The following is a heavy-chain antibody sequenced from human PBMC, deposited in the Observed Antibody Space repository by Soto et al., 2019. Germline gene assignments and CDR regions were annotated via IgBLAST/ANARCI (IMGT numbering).Heavy chain of an antibody. CDR3: AKDPLGVVVVANWLDP. V-gene: IGHV3-21*04. D-gene: IGHD2-15*01. CDR2: ISSSSSYI. CDR1: GFTFSSYS. Sequence: GGSLRLSCAASGFTFSSYSMNWVRQAPGKGLEWVSSISSSSSYIYYADSVKGRFTISRDNSKNTLYLQMNSLRAEDTAVYYCAKDPLGVVVVANWLDPWGQGTLVTVSS. J-gene: IGHJ5*02.